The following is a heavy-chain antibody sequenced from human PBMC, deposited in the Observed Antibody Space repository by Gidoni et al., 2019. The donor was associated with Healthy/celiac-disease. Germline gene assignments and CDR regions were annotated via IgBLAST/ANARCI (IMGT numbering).Heavy chain of an antibody. D-gene: IGHD6-13*01. CDR3: ARGGIAAAGTLGYFDY. Sequence: EVQLVESGGGLVQPGGSLRLSCAASGFTFSRYSMNWVRQAPGKGLEWVSYISSSSSTIYYADSVKGRFTISRDNAKNSLYLQMNSLRDEDTAVYYCARGGIAAAGTLGYFDYWGQGTLVTVSS. CDR1: GFTFSRYS. CDR2: ISSSSSTI. J-gene: IGHJ4*02. V-gene: IGHV3-48*02.